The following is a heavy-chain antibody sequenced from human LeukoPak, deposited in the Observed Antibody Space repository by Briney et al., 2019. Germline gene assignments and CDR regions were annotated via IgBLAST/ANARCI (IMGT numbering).Heavy chain of an antibody. D-gene: IGHD3-3*01. Sequence: GSLRLSCAASGFTFSSYAMSWIRQAPGKGLEWLGYIYYTGSTTYNPSVKSRITISLDTSKKQISLKLRSVTAADTAVYYCARVGFVDVWGKGTTVTVSS. CDR3: ARVGFVDV. CDR1: GFTFSSYA. CDR2: IYYTGST. V-gene: IGHV4-59*08. J-gene: IGHJ6*04.